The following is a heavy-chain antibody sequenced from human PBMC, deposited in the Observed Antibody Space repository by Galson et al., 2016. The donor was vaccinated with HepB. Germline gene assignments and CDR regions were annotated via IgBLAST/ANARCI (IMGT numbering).Heavy chain of an antibody. CDR3: ARDRFVSGGSAVA. D-gene: IGHD6-19*01. CDR1: GDMFSSYA. CDR2: IIPMFGTA. J-gene: IGHJ4*02. V-gene: IGHV1-69*01. Sequence: SCKASGDMFSSYAISWVRQAPGQGLEWMGGIIPMFGTANYAQKFQGRVTITADESTSTAYMELSSLRSEDTAVYYCARDRFVSGGSAVAWGQGTLVTVSS.